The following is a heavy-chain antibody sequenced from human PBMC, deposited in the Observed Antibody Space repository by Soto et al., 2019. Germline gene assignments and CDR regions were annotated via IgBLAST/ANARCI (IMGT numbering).Heavy chain of an antibody. D-gene: IGHD6-13*01. CDR3: ARTVAAGTVDY. Sequence: SETLSLTCTVSGGSISSDYWSWIRQPPGKGLEWIGYIYYSGSTKYNPSLKSRVTISLGTTKNQFSLKLSSVTAADTAVYYCARTVAAGTVDYWGQGTLVTVSS. CDR1: GGSISSDY. CDR2: IYYSGST. J-gene: IGHJ4*02. V-gene: IGHV4-59*08.